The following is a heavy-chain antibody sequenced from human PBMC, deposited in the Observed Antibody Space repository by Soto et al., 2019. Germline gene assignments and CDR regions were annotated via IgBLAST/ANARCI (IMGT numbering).Heavy chain of an antibody. CDR3: ASLMGN. Sequence: GESPKISRKGSGYSFTSYWISWVRQMPGKGLXXMXRXXXSXXXXNYSPSFQGHVTISADKSISTAYLQWSSLKASDTAMYYCASLMGNWGQGTLVTVSS. CDR1: GYSFTSYW. V-gene: IGHV5-10-1*01. J-gene: IGHJ4*02. CDR2: XXXSXXXX.